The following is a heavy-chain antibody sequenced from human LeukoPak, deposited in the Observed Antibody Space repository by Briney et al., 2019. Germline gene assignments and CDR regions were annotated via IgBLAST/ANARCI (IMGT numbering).Heavy chain of an antibody. CDR3: ATTYYDILTGYYHSTSRLGY. D-gene: IGHD3-9*01. CDR2: INPNSGGT. Sequence: ASVKVSCKASGYTFTGYYMHWVRQAPGQGLEWMGWINPNSGGTNYAQKFQGRVTVTRDTSISTAYMELSRLRSDDTAVYYCATTYYDILTGYYHSTSRLGYWGQGTLVTVSS. V-gene: IGHV1-2*02. CDR1: GYTFTGYY. J-gene: IGHJ4*02.